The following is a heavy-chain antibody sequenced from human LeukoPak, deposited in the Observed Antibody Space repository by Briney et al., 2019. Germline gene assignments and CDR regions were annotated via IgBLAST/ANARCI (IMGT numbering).Heavy chain of an antibody. V-gene: IGHV1-24*01. Sequence: ASVKVSCKVSGYTRTELSMHWVRQAPGKGLEWMGGFDPEDGETIYAQKFQGRVTMTEDTSTDTAYMELSSLRSEDTAVYYCATFPMYYYDSSGYRVDDYWGQGTLVTVSS. CDR2: FDPEDGET. CDR3: ATFPMYYYDSSGYRVDDY. CDR1: GYTRTELS. J-gene: IGHJ4*02. D-gene: IGHD3-22*01.